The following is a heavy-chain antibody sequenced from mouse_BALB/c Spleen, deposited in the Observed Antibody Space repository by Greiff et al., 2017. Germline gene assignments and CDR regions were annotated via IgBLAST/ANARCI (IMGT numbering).Heavy chain of an antibody. V-gene: IGHV3-8*02. Sequence: VQLKQSGPSLVKPSPTLPLTCSVTGYSITSGYWNWIRKFPGNKLEYMGYISYSGSTYYNPSLNSRISITRDTSTNQYYLQLSSVTTEDTATYYCASRGNWDGFAYWGQGTLVTVSA. CDR1: GYSITSGY. CDR2: ISYSGST. CDR3: ASRGNWDGFAY. D-gene: IGHD4-1*01. J-gene: IGHJ3*01.